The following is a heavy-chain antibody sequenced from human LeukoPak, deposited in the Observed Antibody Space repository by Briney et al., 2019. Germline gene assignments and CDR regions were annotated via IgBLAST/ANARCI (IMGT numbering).Heavy chain of an antibody. J-gene: IGHJ4*02. D-gene: IGHD4-11*01. CDR3: AKDKEPTTVTTPYFDS. CDR2: ISGSAGST. V-gene: IGHV3-23*01. CDR1: GFIFRSYA. Sequence: PGGSLRLSCAVSGFIFRSYAMSWVRQAPGKGLEWVSGISGSAGSTFYADSVKGRFTISRDNSKNTLYPQLNSLRAEDTAIYYCAKDKEPTTVTTPYFDSWGQGALVTVSS.